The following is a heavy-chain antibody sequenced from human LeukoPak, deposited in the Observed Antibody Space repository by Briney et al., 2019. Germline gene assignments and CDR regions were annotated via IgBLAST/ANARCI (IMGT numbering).Heavy chain of an antibody. CDR2: IDPSDSYT. Sequence: PGESLKISCKGSGYSFTNYWITWVRQMPGKGLECMGRIDPSDSYTNYSPSFQGQVTISADKSINTAYLQWSSLKASDTAMYYCARQHGSGSYYSRAIDYWGQGTLVTVSS. V-gene: IGHV5-10-1*04. D-gene: IGHD3-10*01. CDR3: ARQHGSGSYYSRAIDY. CDR1: GYSFTNYW. J-gene: IGHJ4*02.